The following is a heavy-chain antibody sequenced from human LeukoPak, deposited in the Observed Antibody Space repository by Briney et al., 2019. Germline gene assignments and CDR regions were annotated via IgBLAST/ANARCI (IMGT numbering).Heavy chain of an antibody. D-gene: IGHD3-10*01. V-gene: IGHV1-18*01. J-gene: IGHJ4*02. CDR1: GYTFTIYG. CDR3: ARDGRFGELFDY. Sequence: ASVKVSCKASGYTFTIYGIGWVRKAPGKGLEWMGWISAYNGNTNYAQKFQDRVTMTTDTSTSTAYMELRSLRSDDTAVYYCARDGRFGELFDYWGQGTLVTVSS. CDR2: ISAYNGNT.